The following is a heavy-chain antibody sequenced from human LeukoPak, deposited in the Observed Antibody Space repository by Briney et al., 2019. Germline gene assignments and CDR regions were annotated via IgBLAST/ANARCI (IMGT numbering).Heavy chain of an antibody. V-gene: IGHV4-59*01. Sequence: SETLSLTCTVSGDSINYYYWTWLRQPPGKGLEWIGYIYYIWTTTYISSLRSRVNISLDTSKNKFSLKLSSVTAADTAVYYCARRFSSGGGCQRTFNWFDAWSQASLVTVSS. J-gene: IGHJ5*02. CDR2: IYYIWTT. D-gene: IGHD2-15*01. CDR3: ARRFSSGGGCQRTFNWFDA. CDR1: GDSINYYY.